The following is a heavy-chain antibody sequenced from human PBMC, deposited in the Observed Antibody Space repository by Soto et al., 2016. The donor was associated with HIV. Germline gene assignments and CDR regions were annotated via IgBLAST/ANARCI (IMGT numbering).Heavy chain of an antibody. CDR2: IKSKTDGGTT. V-gene: IGHV3-15*01. CDR1: GFTFSNAW. J-gene: IGHJ4*02. D-gene: IGHD1-26*01. Sequence: EVQLVESGGGLVKPGGSLRLSCAASGFTFSNAWMSWVRQAPGKGLEWVGRIKSKTDGGTTDYAAPVKGRFTISRDDSKNTLYLQMNSLKTEDTAVYYCTTTPRPWXLLPLDCWGQGTLVTVSS. CDR3: TTTPRPWXLLPLDC.